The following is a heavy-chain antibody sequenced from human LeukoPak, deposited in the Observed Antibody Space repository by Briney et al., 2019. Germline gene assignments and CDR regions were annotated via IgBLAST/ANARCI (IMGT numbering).Heavy chain of an antibody. CDR3: ARLLEGVAGTWGY. D-gene: IGHD6-19*01. CDR2: IYPGDSDT. J-gene: IGHJ4*02. CDR1: GYSFTTYW. V-gene: IGHV5-51*01. Sequence: GESLKISCKGYGYSFTTYWIAWVRQMPGKGLEWMGMIYPGDSDTRYSPSFQGQVTISVDKSVSTAYLQWSSLKASDTAMYYCARLLEGVAGTWGYWGQGTLVTVS.